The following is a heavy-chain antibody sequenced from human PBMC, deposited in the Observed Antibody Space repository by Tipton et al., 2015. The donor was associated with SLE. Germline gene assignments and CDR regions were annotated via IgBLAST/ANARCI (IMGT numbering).Heavy chain of an antibody. J-gene: IGHJ6*02. CDR1: GYTFTSYY. D-gene: IGHD6-13*01. V-gene: IGHV1-2*02. CDR2: INPNSGGT. CDR3: AREEQQLVGGMDV. Sequence: QSGPAVKKPGASVKVSCKASGYTFTSYYMHWVRQAPGQGLEWMGWINPNSGGTNYAQKFQGRVTMTRDTSISTAYMELSRLRSDDTAVYYCAREEQQLVGGMDVWGQGTTVTVSS.